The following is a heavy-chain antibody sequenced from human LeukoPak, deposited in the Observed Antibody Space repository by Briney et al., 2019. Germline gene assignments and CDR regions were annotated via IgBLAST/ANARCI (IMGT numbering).Heavy chain of an antibody. Sequence: GGSLRLSCAASGFTFSSYEMNWGRQAPGKGLEWVSYISSSGSTIYYADSVKGRFTISRDNAKNSLYLQMNSLRAEDTAVYYCAREHYFYHMDGWGEGTTVTVSS. CDR3: AREHYFYHMDG. V-gene: IGHV3-48*03. CDR2: ISSSGSTI. J-gene: IGHJ6*03. CDR1: GFTFSSYE.